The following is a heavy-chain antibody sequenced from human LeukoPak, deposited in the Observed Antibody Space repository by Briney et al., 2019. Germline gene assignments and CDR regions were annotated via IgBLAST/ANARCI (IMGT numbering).Heavy chain of an antibody. J-gene: IGHJ4*02. V-gene: IGHV4-61*02. CDR3: ARLGSSGWYSIDY. D-gene: IGHD6-19*01. CDR2: IYTSGSN. CDR1: GGSISSSSYY. Sequence: SETLSFTCTVSGGSISSSSYYWSWIRQPAGKGLEWIGRIYTSGSNNYNPSLKSRVTISVDTPKNQFSLKLSSVTAADTAVYCCARLGSSGWYSIDYWGQGTLVTVSS.